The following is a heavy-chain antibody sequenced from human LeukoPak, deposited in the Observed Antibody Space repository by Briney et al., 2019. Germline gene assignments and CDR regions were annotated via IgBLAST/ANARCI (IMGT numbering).Heavy chain of an antibody. CDR2: IWYDGSSQ. J-gene: IGHJ2*01. V-gene: IGHV3-33*01. Sequence: GGSLRLSCAASGFTFRSYGMHWVRQAPGKGLEWVAVIWYDGSSQFYADSVKGRFTISRDNSENTLYLQMNNLGAEDTAVYYCARIRDGYNWYFDLWGRGTLVTVSP. CDR1: GFTFRSYG. D-gene: IGHD5-24*01. CDR3: ARIRDGYNWYFDL.